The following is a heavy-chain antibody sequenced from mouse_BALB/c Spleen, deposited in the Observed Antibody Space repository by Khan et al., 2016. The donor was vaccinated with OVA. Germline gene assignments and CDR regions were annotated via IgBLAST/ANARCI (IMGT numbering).Heavy chain of an antibody. Sequence: MQLEVPGPSLVKPSQTLSPTCSVIAVSITSGFWTWTRKFSRNKFQYMGYVIYSGNTYYNPSLTSRISTTRSTPNSQYYLPLNSVTTEDTATYYCARSYGSWAMDYWGQGTTVTVSS. V-gene: IGHV3-8*02. CDR3: ARSYGSWAMDY. CDR2: VIYSGNT. J-gene: IGHJ4*01. CDR1: AVSITSGF. D-gene: IGHD1-1*01.